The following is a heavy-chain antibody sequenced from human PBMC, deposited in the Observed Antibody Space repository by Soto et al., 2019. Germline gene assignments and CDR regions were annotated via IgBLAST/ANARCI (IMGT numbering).Heavy chain of an antibody. CDR2: IYYSGST. D-gene: IGHD3-3*01. V-gene: IGHV4-31*03. CDR1: GGSINSAGYY. CDR3: ARLQTLFGIITVFDY. J-gene: IGHJ4*02. Sequence: QVQLQESGPGLVKPSQTLSLTCTVSGGSINSAGYYWSWLRQYPGQGLEWIGNIYYSGSTNYNPSLKSRVVISIDTSKNHFSLNLSSVTAADTAVYFCARLQTLFGIITVFDYWGQGTLVTVSS.